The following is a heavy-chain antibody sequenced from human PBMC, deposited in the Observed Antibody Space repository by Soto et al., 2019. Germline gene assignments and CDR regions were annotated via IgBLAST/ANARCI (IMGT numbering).Heavy chain of an antibody. J-gene: IGHJ4*02. CDR1: GFTFSSYA. D-gene: IGHD2-2*01. Sequence: GGSLRLSCAASGFTFSSYAMSWVRQAPGKGLERVSAISGSGGSTHYADSVKGRFTTSRDNSKNSLYLQMNNLRVEDTAVYYCAREWARTVVSAPYYWGPGTLVTVSS. CDR2: ISGSGGST. CDR3: AREWARTVVSAPYY. V-gene: IGHV3-23*01.